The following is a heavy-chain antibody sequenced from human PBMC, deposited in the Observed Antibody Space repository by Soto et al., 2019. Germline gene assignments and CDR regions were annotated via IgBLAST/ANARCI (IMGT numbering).Heavy chain of an antibody. CDR2: IAYDGINK. CDR1: GFTFNKFD. V-gene: IGHV3-30-3*01. CDR3: ARGDQYDILLRYYAMDV. D-gene: IGHD1-26*01. J-gene: IGHJ6*02. Sequence: QVQLVESGGGVVQPGTSLRLSCVASGFTFNKFDMHWIRQTPDKRLQWVAFIAYDGINKYYTGSVKGRLTVSRDNSKSTVSLQRNNLGLEDTATYFCARGDQYDILLRYYAMDVWGRGTTVSISS.